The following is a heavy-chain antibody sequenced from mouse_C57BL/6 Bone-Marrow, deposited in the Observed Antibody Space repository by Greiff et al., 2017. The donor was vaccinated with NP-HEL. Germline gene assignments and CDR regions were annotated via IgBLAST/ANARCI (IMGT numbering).Heavy chain of an antibody. V-gene: IGHV1-72*01. J-gene: IGHJ1*03. D-gene: IGHD2-3*01. CDR3: ARWGDGYYDWYFDV. CDR2: IDPNSGGT. CDR1: GYTFTSYW. Sequence: QVQLQQPGAELVKPGASVKLSCKASGYTFTSYWMHWVKQRPGRGLEWIGRIDPNSGGTKYNEKFKSKATLTVDNPSSTAYMQLSILTSEDAAVYYCARWGDGYYDWYFDVWGTGTTVTVSS.